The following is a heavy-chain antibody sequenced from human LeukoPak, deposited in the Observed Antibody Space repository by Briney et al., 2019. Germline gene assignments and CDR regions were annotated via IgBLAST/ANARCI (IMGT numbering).Heavy chain of an antibody. J-gene: IGHJ4*02. CDR2: IYWDDDK. CDR3: ARHYGSESYSPDPHQYYFDY. CDR1: GFSLSTSGVG. Sequence: SSPTLVNPIQTLTLTCTFSGFSLSTSGVGVGWIRQPPGKALEWLALIYWDDDKRYSPSLKSSLTTTKHTSKNHVALTMTNMHPVHTATYYCARHYGSESYSPDPHQYYFDYWGQGTLVTVSS. D-gene: IGHD3-10*01. V-gene: IGHV2-5*02.